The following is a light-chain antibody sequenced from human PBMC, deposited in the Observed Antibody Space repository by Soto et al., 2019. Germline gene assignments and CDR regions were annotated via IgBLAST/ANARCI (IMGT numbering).Light chain of an antibody. CDR3: SSYTSSSTLV. CDR2: EVS. Sequence: QSALTQPASVSGSPGQSITISCTGTSSDVGGYNYVSWYQQHPGKAPKLMSYEVSNRPSGVSNRFSGSKSGNTASLTLSGLQSEDEADYYCSSYTSSSTLVFGGGTKLTVL. J-gene: IGLJ2*01. V-gene: IGLV2-14*01. CDR1: SSDVGGYNY.